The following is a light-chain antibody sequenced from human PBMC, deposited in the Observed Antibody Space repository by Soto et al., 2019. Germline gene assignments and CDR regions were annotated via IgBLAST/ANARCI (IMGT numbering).Light chain of an antibody. Sequence: DIVMPQSPLSLTVTPVEPDSISCRSSQSLLHRNGYNYLDLYLQKPGQSPLLLIYLGSTRASGVPDRFSGSGSGKDFTLTIIRWEADVLGDYYCMHPLQSYPSGQAAK. J-gene: IGKJ1*01. V-gene: IGKV2-28*01. CDR1: QSLLHRNGYNY. CDR3: MHPLQSYP. CDR2: LGS.